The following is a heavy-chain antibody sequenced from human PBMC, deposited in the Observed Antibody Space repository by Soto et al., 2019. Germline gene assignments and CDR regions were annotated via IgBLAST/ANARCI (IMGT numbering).Heavy chain of an antibody. CDR2: INHSGST. Sequence: SETLSLTCAVYGGSFSGYYWSWIRQPPGKGLEWIGEINHSGSTNYNPSLKSRVTISVDTSKNQFSLKLSSVTAADTAVYYCARGRYFDWLSRFPLDYWGQGTLVTVSS. V-gene: IGHV4-34*01. D-gene: IGHD3-9*01. CDR3: ARGRYFDWLSRFPLDY. J-gene: IGHJ4*02. CDR1: GGSFSGYY.